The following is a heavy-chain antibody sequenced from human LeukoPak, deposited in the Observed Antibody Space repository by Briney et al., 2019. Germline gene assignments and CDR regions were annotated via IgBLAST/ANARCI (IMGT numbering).Heavy chain of an antibody. D-gene: IGHD3-10*01. V-gene: IGHV3-23*01. CDR1: GFTFSSYA. CDR2: ISGSGGST. J-gene: IGHJ4*02. CDR3: AKDRVSYYYGSGSYPYYFDY. Sequence: HSGGSLGLSCAASGFTFSSYAMSWVRQAPGKGLEWVSAISGSGGSTYYADSVKGRFTISRDNSKNTLYLQMNSLRAEDTAVYYCAKDRVSYYYGSGSYPYYFDYWGQGTLVTVSS.